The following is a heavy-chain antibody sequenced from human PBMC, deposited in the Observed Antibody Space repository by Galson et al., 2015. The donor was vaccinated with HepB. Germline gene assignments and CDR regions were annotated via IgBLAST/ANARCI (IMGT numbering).Heavy chain of an antibody. CDR2: IYPGDSDT. CDR1: GYTFTSYW. V-gene: IGHV5-51*01. Sequence: QSGAEVKEAGESLRISCKGSGYTFTSYWIGWVRQMPGKGLEWMGIIYPGDSDTRYSPSFQGQVTISADKSISTAYLQWSSLKASDTAMYYCARHVRLLPGSYGQIVDYWGQGTLVTVSS. CDR3: ARHVRLLPGSYGQIVDY. J-gene: IGHJ4*02. D-gene: IGHD5-18*01.